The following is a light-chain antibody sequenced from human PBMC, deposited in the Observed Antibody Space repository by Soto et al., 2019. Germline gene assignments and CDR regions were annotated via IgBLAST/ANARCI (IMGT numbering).Light chain of an antibody. CDR2: GNS. Sequence: QSVLTQPPSVSGTPGQRFTISCTGSSSNIGAGYDVYWYQQLPGTAPKLLIYGNSNRPSGVPARCSGSKSGTSASPATTGRQAEDEADYYCRSCDSSLCGSVFGGGTQLTVL. CDR3: RSCDSSLCGSV. V-gene: IGLV1-40*01. CDR1: SSNIGAGYD. J-gene: IGLJ2*01.